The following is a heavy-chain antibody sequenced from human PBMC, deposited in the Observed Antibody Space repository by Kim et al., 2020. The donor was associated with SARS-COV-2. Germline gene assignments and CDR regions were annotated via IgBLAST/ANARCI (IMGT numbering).Heavy chain of an antibody. V-gene: IGHV1-18*04. Sequence: ASVKVSCKASGYTFTSYGISWVRQAPGQGLEWMGWISAYNGNTNYAQKLQGRVTMTTDTSTSTAYMELRSLRSDDTAVYYCARDRNNYDFWSGYDYWGQGTLVTVSS. CDR1: GYTFTSYG. CDR2: ISAYNGNT. CDR3: ARDRNNYDFWSGYDY. D-gene: IGHD3-3*01. J-gene: IGHJ4*02.